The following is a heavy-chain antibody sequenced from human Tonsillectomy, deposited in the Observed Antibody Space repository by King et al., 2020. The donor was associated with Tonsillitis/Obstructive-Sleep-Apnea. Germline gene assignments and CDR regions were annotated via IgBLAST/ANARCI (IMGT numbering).Heavy chain of an antibody. CDR3: TRLDYEGAFDI. J-gene: IGHJ3*02. V-gene: IGHV3-73*01. Sequence: DVQLVESGGGLVQPGGSLKLSCAASGLTFSGSAMHWVRQASGKGLEWVGRIRSKANSYATAYAASVKGRFTISRDDSKNTAYLQMNSLKTEDTAVYYCTRLDYEGAFDIWGQGTMVTVSS. D-gene: IGHD3-22*01. CDR1: GLTFSGSA. CDR2: IRSKANSYAT.